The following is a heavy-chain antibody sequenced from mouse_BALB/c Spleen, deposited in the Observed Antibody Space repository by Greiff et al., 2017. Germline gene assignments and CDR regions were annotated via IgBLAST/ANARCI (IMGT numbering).Heavy chain of an antibody. D-gene: IGHD2-4*01. CDR3: ARATMITAAWFAY. J-gene: IGHJ3*01. V-gene: IGHV5-17*02. Sequence: VNVVESGGGLVQPGGSRKLSCAASGFTFSSFGMHWVRQAPEKGLEWVAYISSGSSTIYYADTVKGRFTISRDNPKNTLFLQMTSLRSEDTAMYYCARATMITAAWFAYWGQGTLVTVSA. CDR2: ISSGSSTI. CDR1: GFTFSSFG.